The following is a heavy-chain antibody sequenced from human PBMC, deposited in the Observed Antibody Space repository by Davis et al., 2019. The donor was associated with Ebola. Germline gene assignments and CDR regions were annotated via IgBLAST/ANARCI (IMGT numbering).Heavy chain of an antibody. Sequence: AASVKVSCKASGYTFTSYAMHWVRQAPGQRLEWMGRINAGNGNTKYSQKFQGRVTITRDTSASTAYMELSSLRSEDTAVYYCARSIRELLTFDYWGQGTLVTVSS. V-gene: IGHV1-3*01. CDR1: GYTFTSYA. CDR2: INAGNGNT. D-gene: IGHD1-26*01. J-gene: IGHJ4*02. CDR3: ARSIRELLTFDY.